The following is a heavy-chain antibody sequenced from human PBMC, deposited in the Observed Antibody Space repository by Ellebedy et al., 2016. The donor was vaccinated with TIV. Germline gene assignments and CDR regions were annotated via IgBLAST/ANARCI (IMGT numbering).Heavy chain of an antibody. CDR3: ARGGAGFDSMNRELSFDS. V-gene: IGHV3-48*02. D-gene: IGHD1-26*01. CDR1: GFTFSGYS. J-gene: IGHJ4*02. Sequence: GESLKISXAGSGFTFSGYSMNWVRQAPGKGLEWVAFIRTSTNSISYADSVKGRFTISRDDADNSLYLQMDSLRDEDTAVYYCARGGAGFDSMNRELSFDSWGQGTLVTVSS. CDR2: IRTSTNSI.